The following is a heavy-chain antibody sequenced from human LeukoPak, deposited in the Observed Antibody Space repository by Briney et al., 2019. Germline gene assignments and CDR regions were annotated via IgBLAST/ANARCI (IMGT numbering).Heavy chain of an antibody. CDR2: IYPGDSDT. CDR1: GYSFTTYW. D-gene: IGHD2-15*01. Sequence: GESLKFSCKGSGYSFTTYWIGWVRQMPGKGLEWMGIIYPGDSDTRYSPSFQGQVTISADKSIGTAYLQWSSLKASDTAMYYCARARYCSGGSCYAEYWGQGTLVTVSS. J-gene: IGHJ4*02. V-gene: IGHV5-51*01. CDR3: ARARYCSGGSCYAEY.